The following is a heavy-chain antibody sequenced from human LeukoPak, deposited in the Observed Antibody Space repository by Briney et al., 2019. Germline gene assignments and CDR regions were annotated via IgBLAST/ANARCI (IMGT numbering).Heavy chain of an antibody. V-gene: IGHV1-69*05. Sequence: SVKVSCKASGGTLSSYAMSWVRQAPGQGLEWMGGIIPIFGTANYSQKFQGRVTITTDESTSTAYMELSSLRSEDTAVYYCASCRARGTSCYEGVDYWGQGTLVTVSS. CDR3: ASCRARGTSCYEGVDY. CDR2: IIPIFGTA. CDR1: GGTLSSYA. D-gene: IGHD2-2*01. J-gene: IGHJ4*02.